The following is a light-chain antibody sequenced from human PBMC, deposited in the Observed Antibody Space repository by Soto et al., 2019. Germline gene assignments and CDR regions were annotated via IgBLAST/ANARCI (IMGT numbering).Light chain of an antibody. CDR1: QSVSSSY. Sequence: EIVLTQSPGTLSLSPGERATLSCRASQSVSSSYLAWYQQKTGQAPRLLIYGASSRATGIPDRFRGSGSGTDFTLTISRLEPEDFAVYYCQQYGSSRSSFGPGTKVDIK. CDR3: QQYGSSRSS. CDR2: GAS. J-gene: IGKJ3*01. V-gene: IGKV3-20*01.